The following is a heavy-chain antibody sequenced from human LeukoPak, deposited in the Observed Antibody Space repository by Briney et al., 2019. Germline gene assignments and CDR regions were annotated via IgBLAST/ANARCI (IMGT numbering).Heavy chain of an antibody. D-gene: IGHD5-18*01. V-gene: IGHV4-34*01. J-gene: IGHJ6*03. Sequence: SETLSLTCAVYGGSFSPYYWSWIRRPPGKGLEWIGEIHHSGSTTYNPSLKSRVTISLDTSKNQFSLKVTSVTAADTAVYFCARGNQGGYSHGPPHYYYYMDVWDKGTTVTVS. CDR3: ARGNQGGYSHGPPHYYYYMDV. CDR2: IHHSGST. CDR1: GGSFSPYY.